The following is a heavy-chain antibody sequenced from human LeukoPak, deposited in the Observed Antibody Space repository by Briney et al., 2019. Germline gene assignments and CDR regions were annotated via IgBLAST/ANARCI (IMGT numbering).Heavy chain of an antibody. Sequence: SETLSLTCAVYGGSFSGYYWSWIRQSPGKGLEWIGEINHSGSTNYNPSLKSRVTISVDTSKNQFSLKLSSVTAADTAVYYCARDGRGIAAAGFDYWGQGTLVTVSS. CDR1: GGSFSGYY. V-gene: IGHV4-34*01. J-gene: IGHJ4*02. CDR2: INHSGST. D-gene: IGHD6-13*01. CDR3: ARDGRGIAAAGFDY.